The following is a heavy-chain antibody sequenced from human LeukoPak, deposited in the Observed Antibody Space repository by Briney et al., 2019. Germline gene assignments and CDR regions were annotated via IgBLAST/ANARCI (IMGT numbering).Heavy chain of an antibody. CDR1: GYSISSGYY. CDR3: ARGYYDSSGSSNTFDV. V-gene: IGHV4-38-2*02. J-gene: IGHJ3*01. D-gene: IGHD3-22*01. CDR2: IYHSGST. Sequence: SETLSLTCTVSGYSISSGYYWGWIRQPPGKGLEWIGSIYHSGSTYYNPSLKSRVTTSVDTSKNQFSLKLSSVTAADTAVYYCARGYYDSSGSSNTFDVWGQGTMVTVSS.